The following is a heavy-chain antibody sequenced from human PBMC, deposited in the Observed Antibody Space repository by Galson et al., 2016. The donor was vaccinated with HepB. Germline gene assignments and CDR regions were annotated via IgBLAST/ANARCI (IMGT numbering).Heavy chain of an antibody. V-gene: IGHV3-23*01. D-gene: IGHD3-16*02. J-gene: IGHJ4*02. CDR1: GFTFSSYA. CDR3: AKDRGLRLGELSYS. CDR2: ISGSGGSI. Sequence: SLRLSCAASGFTFSSYAMSWVRQAPGKGLEWVSAISGSGGSIYYADSVKGRFTISKDNSKNTLYLQMNSLRAEDTAIYYCAKDRGLRLGELSYSWGQGTLVTVSS.